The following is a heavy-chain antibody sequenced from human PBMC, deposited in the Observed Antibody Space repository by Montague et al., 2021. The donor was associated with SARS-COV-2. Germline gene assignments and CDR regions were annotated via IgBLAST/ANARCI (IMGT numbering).Heavy chain of an antibody. D-gene: IGHD6-19*01. CDR1: GGSISDYY. J-gene: IGHJ6*02. Sequence: SETLSLTCTVYGGSISDYYWTWIRQPPGKGLEWIGRLYTSGRTTYNPSLKSRVTMSVDTSKNQFSLNVTSVTAADTAIYYCARESGYSRGSRYYYVMDVWGQGTTVTVS. CDR3: ARESGYSRGSRYYYVMDV. CDR2: LYTSGRT. V-gene: IGHV4-4*07.